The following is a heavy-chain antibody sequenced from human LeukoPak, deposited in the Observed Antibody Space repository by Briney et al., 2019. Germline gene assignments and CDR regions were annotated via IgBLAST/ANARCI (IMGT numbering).Heavy chain of an antibody. CDR1: GGSISSSSYY. D-gene: IGHD1-14*01. J-gene: IGHJ5*02. CDR2: INHSGST. Sequence: SETLSLTCTVSGGSISSSSYYWSWIRQPPGKGLEWIGEINHSGSTNYNPPLKSRVTISVDTSKNQFSLKLSSVTAADTAVYYCARGRTAQPGYNWFDPWGQGTLVTVSS. V-gene: IGHV4-39*07. CDR3: ARGRTAQPGYNWFDP.